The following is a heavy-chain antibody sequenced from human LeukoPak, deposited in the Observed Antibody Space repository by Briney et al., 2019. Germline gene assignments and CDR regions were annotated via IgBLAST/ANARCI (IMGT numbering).Heavy chain of an antibody. D-gene: IGHD2-2*01. CDR2: ISGGSSYM. Sequence: GGSLRLSCAASGFTFSSYSMNWVRQAPGKGLEWISSISGGSSYMYYADSVKGRFTISRDNAKNSLYLQMNSLRAEDTAVFYCARQYCSSTSCYARGFFDYWGQGTLVTVSS. CDR3: ARQYCSSTSCYARGFFDY. CDR1: GFTFSSYS. V-gene: IGHV3-21*04. J-gene: IGHJ4*02.